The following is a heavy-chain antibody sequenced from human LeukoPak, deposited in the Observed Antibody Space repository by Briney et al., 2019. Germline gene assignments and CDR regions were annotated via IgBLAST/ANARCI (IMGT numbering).Heavy chain of an antibody. CDR2: IYHSGVS. CDR3: ARGTRGDYVYHRGNFRRMVYYYYMDV. CDR1: GDSISSGYF. D-gene: IGHD4-17*01. J-gene: IGHJ6*03. Sequence: SETLSLTCSVSGDSISSGYFWGWIRQPPGKGLEWVGSIYHSGVSYYNPSLKSRVTISVDTSKNQFSLKLSSVTAADTAVYYCARGTRGDYVYHRGNFRRMVYYYYMDVWGKGTTVTVSS. V-gene: IGHV4-38-2*02.